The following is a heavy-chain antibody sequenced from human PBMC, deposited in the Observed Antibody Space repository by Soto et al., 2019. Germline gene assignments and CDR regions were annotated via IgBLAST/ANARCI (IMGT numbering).Heavy chain of an antibody. CDR3: ARGYYHGSGLYYFDC. Sequence: EVQLVESGGGLVQPGGSLRLSCAASGFTFSSSYMHWVRQAPGKGLQYVSAINPGGSGTFYTDSVKGRFTTSRDNSKNMLYLQMGSLRPEDMAVYYCARGYYHGSGLYYFDCWGQGTLVTVSS. CDR2: INPGGSGT. D-gene: IGHD3-10*01. V-gene: IGHV3-64*07. J-gene: IGHJ4*02. CDR1: GFTFSSSY.